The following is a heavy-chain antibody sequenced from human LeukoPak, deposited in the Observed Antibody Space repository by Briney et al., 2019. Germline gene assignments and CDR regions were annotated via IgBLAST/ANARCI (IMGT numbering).Heavy chain of an antibody. CDR2: IKQDGSEK. CDR3: ARDRSKWVPAAILRFDY. CDR1: GYTFSSYW. D-gene: IGHD2-2*02. V-gene: IGHV3-7*01. Sequence: GGSLRLSCAASGYTFSSYWMSWVRQAPGKGLEWVANIKQDGSEKYYVDSVKGRFTISRDNAKNLLYLQMNSLRAEDTAVYYCARDRSKWVPAAILRFDYWGQGTLVTVSS. J-gene: IGHJ4*02.